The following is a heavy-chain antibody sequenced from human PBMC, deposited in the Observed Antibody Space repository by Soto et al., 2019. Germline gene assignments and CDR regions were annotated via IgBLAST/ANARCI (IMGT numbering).Heavy chain of an antibody. CDR3: VTSRYYGSGSYYNVDY. V-gene: IGHV5-10-1*01. CDR1: GYSFTSYY. D-gene: IGHD3-10*01. Sequence: GESLKISCKGSGYSFTSYYMHWVRQMPGKGLEWMGRIDPSDSYTNYSPSFQGHVTFSGDKSINTAYLQWRSLKASDTAMYYCVTSRYYGSGSYYNVDYWGQGTQVTVSS. J-gene: IGHJ4*02. CDR2: IDPSDSYT.